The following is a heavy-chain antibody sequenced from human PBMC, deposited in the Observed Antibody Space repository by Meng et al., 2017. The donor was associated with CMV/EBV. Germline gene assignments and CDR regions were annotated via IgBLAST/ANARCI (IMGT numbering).Heavy chain of an antibody. J-gene: IGHJ5*02. CDR3: ARSVPCSSTSCYKGAGWVDP. V-gene: IGHV4-61*01. Sequence: GSYYWSWIRQPPGKGLEWIGYIYYSGSTNCNPSLKSRVTISVDTSKNQFSLKLSSVTAADTAVYYCARSVPCSSTSCYKGAGWVDPWGQGTLVTVSS. D-gene: IGHD2-2*02. CDR1: GSYY. CDR2: IYYSGST.